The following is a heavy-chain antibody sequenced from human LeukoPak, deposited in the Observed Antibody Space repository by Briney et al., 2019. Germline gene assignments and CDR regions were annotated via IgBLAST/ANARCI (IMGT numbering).Heavy chain of an antibody. J-gene: IGHJ6*03. V-gene: IGHV1-18*01. CDR3: ARLVRFGVYYYYMDV. CDR1: GYTFTSYG. CDR2: ISAYNGNT. Sequence: ASVKVSCKASGYTFTSYGISWVRQAPGQGREWMGWISAYNGNTNYAQKLQGRVTMTTDTSTSTAYMELRSLRSDDTAVYYCARLVRFGVYYYYMDVWGKGTTVTVSS. D-gene: IGHD3-10*01.